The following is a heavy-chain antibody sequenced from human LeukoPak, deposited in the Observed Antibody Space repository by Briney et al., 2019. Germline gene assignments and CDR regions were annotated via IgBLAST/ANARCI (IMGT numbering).Heavy chain of an antibody. Sequence: PGRSLRLSCAASGFTFSSYAMHWVRQAPGKGLEWVAVISYDGSNKYYADSVKGRFTISRDNSKNTLYLQMNSLRAEDTAVYYCATEEDSSGYYAPFDYWGQGTLVTVSS. CDR1: GFTFSSYA. CDR2: ISYDGSNK. D-gene: IGHD3-22*01. J-gene: IGHJ4*02. CDR3: ATEEDSSGYYAPFDY. V-gene: IGHV3-30*14.